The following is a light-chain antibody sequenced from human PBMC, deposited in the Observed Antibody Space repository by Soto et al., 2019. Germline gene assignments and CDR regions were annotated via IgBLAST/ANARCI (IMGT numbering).Light chain of an antibody. V-gene: IGKV1-5*03. Sequence: DIQMTQSPSTLSASVGDRVTITCRASQSISSRLAWYQQKPGEAPKVLIYKASSLESGVPSRFSGSGSGTEFTLTISSLQPDDFATYYCQQYKTFWTFGQGTKVEIK. CDR3: QQYKTFWT. CDR2: KAS. CDR1: QSISSR. J-gene: IGKJ1*01.